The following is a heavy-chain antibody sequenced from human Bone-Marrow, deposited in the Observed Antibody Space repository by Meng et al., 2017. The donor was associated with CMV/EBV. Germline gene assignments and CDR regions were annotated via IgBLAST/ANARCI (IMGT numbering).Heavy chain of an antibody. CDR1: GGSISSYY. J-gene: IGHJ6*01. V-gene: IGHV4-4*07. CDR3: AREDCSSTSCYAYYYYGMDV. D-gene: IGHD2-2*01. CDR2: IYTSGST. Sequence: SETLSLTCTVSGGSISSYYWSWIRQPAGKGLEWIGRIYTSGSTNYNPSLKSRVTISVDTSKNQFSLKLNSVTAADTAVYYCAREDCSSTSCYAYYYYGMDVWGQGTTVTGSS.